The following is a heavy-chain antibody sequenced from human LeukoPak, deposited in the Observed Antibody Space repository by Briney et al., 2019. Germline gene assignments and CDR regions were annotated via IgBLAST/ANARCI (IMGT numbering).Heavy chain of an antibody. CDR3: ARVNAPVATFDY. J-gene: IGHJ4*02. CDR2: ISHSGNT. V-gene: IGHV4-38-2*02. CDR1: GYSISSTYY. Sequence: PSETLSLTCTVSGYSISSTYYGAWIRQPPGKGLEWIATISHSGNTYYTPSLESRLTISLDTSKNHFSLRPSSVTAADTAVYYCARVNAPVATFDYWGLGTLVAVSS. D-gene: IGHD1-1*01.